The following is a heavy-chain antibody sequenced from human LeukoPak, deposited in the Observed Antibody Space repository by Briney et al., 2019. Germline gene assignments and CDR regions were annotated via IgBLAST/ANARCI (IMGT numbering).Heavy chain of an antibody. CDR2: ISGSGGST. D-gene: IGHD2-8*02. Sequence: GGSLRLSCAASGFTFSSYAISWVRQAPGKGLEWVSAISGSGGSTYYADSVKGRFTISRDNSKNTRYLQMNSLRAEDTAVYYCVGVLGSYYYYYMDVWGKRTTVTVSS. CDR1: GFTFSSYA. CDR3: VGVLGSYYYYYMDV. V-gene: IGHV3-23*01. J-gene: IGHJ6*03.